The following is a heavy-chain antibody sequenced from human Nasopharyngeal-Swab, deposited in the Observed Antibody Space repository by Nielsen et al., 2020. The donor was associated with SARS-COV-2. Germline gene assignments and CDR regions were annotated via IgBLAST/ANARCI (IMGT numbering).Heavy chain of an antibody. CDR1: GFTFSSYS. CDR2: ISSSSSYI. V-gene: IGHV3-21*01. CDR3: ARAPQTTYYYDSSGYSYYFDY. D-gene: IGHD3-22*01. Sequence: GESLKISCAASGFTFSSYSMNWVRQAPGKGLEWVSSISSSSSYIYYADSVKGRSTISRDNAKNSLYLQMNSLRAEDTAVYYCARAPQTTYYYDSSGYSYYFDYWGQGTLVTVSS. J-gene: IGHJ4*02.